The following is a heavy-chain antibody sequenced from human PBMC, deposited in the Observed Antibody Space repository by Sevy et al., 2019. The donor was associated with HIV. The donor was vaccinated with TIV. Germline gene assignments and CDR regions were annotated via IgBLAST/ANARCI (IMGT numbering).Heavy chain of an antibody. Sequence: GGSLRLSCAASGFTFISYSFNWVRQAPGKGLEWLSYISTGRSTICYADSVKGRFTISRDNAKKSLYLQMNSLRVEDTAVYYCAREGGYSDQGMDVWGQGTTVTVSS. CDR3: AREGGYSDQGMDV. CDR2: ISTGRSTI. CDR1: GFTFISYS. V-gene: IGHV3-48*01. D-gene: IGHD5-18*01. J-gene: IGHJ6*02.